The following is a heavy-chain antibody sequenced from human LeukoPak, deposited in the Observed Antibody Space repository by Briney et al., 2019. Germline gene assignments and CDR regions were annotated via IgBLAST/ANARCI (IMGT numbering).Heavy chain of an antibody. CDR1: GFTLSSYG. V-gene: IGHV3-53*01. CDR2: IYSGGST. D-gene: IGHD4-17*01. Sequence: GGSLRLSCAASGFTLSSYGMGWVRQAPGKGLEWVSVIYSGGSTYYADSVKGRFTISRDNSKNTLYLQMNSLRAEDMAVYYCARESDGDYTDYWGQGTLVTVSS. J-gene: IGHJ4*02. CDR3: ARESDGDYTDY.